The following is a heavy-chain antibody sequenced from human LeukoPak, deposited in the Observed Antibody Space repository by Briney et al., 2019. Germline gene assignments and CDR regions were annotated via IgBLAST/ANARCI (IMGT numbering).Heavy chain of an antibody. J-gene: IGHJ4*02. Sequence: ASVKVSCKASGYSFTSYGISWVRQAPGQGLEWMGWIRAYNGNTNYAQKLQGRVTMTTDTSTSTAYMELRSLRSDDTAVYYCARASRTKIYYYDSSGPRNFDYWGQGTLVTVSS. CDR1: GYSFTSYG. CDR3: ARASRTKIYYYDSSGPRNFDY. CDR2: IRAYNGNT. V-gene: IGHV1-18*01. D-gene: IGHD3-22*01.